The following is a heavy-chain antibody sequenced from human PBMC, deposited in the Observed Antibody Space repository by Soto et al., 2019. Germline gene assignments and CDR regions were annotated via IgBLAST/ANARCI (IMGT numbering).Heavy chain of an antibody. Sequence: KTSETLSLTCAVTGGSISSSNWWTWVRQPPGEGLEWVGEISRSGTTNYKPSLKSRVSISLDKSRNEFSLNLGSVTAADTAMYYCARDSASSGVFTWGQGTMVTVSS. CDR3: ARDSASSGVFT. J-gene: IGHJ3*01. D-gene: IGHD6-19*01. CDR2: ISRSGTT. V-gene: IGHV4-4*02. CDR1: GGSISSSNW.